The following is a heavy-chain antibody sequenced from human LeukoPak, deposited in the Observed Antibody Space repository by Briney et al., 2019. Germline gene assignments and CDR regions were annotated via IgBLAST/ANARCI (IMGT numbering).Heavy chain of an antibody. CDR1: GLTLSEYY. D-gene: IGHD3-10*01. J-gene: IGHJ4*02. Sequence: GGALRLSFAASGLTLSEYYMSWIRPAPGKGLEGVSYICSSGSTIYYADSVKGRFTISRDNAKNSLYLQMNSLRAEDTAVYYCARGINYYGSGSPSHYFDYWGQGTLVTVSS. V-gene: IGHV3-11*04. CDR3: ARGINYYGSGSPSHYFDY. CDR2: ICSSGSTI.